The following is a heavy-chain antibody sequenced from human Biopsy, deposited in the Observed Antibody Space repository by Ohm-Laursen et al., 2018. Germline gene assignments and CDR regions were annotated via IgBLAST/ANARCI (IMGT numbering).Heavy chain of an antibody. J-gene: IGHJ4*02. D-gene: IGHD2-2*01. CDR1: GGFISGYH. Sequence: SETLSLTCTVSGGFISGYHWSRIRKSPGKGLEWLADISYTGGITSNPSLNGRATVSLDTSKNQFSLRLIYVTAADTAVYYCARMPHFDYWGQGILVTVSS. CDR2: ISYTGGI. CDR3: ARMPHFDY. V-gene: IGHV4-59*01.